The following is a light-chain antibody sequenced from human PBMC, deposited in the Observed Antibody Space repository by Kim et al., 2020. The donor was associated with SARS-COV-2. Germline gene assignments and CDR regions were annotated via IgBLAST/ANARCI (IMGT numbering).Light chain of an antibody. J-gene: IGKJ1*01. CDR3: QQYYSYTCT. CDR2: AAS. Sequence: AIRITQSPSSLSASTGDRVTITCRASQGISSYLAWYQQKPGKAPKLLIYAASTLQSGVPSRFSGSGSGTDFTLTISCLQSEDFATYYCQQYYSYTCTFGQGTKVYIK. CDR1: QGISSY. V-gene: IGKV1-8*01.